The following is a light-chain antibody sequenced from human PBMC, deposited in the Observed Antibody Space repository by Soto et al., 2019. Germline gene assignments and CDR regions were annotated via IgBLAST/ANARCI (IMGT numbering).Light chain of an antibody. V-gene: IGKV4-1*01. CDR1: QSVFYSSNNKNY. J-gene: IGKJ1*01. CDR3: XXXXXXPWT. Sequence: DIVMTQSPDSLAVSLGERATINCKSSQSVFYSSNNKNYLGWYQQKPGQPPKLLIYWPSTRESGVPDRVSGSGSGTDFTLTISSLQXXXXXXXXXXXXXXXPWTFGQGTKVEIK. CDR2: WPS.